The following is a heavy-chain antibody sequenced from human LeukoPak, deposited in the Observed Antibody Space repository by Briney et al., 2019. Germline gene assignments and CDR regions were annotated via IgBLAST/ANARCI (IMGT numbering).Heavy chain of an antibody. D-gene: IGHD3-22*01. V-gene: IGHV1-2*02. J-gene: IGHJ4*02. CDR2: INPDSGGT. CDR3: ARVTPLVVILDY. Sequence: GASVKVSCKASGHTFTVYYMHWVRQAPGQGLEWMGWINPDSGGTNYAQKFQGRVTMTRDTSISTAYMELSRLRSDDTAVYYCARVTPLVVILDYWGQGTLVTVSS. CDR1: GHTFTVYY.